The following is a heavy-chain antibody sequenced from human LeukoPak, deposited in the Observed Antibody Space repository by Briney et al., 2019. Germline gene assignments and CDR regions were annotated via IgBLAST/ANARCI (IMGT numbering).Heavy chain of an antibody. CDR3: ARRSGIAVAGAFDY. CDR1: GFSFSTYW. J-gene: IGHJ4*02. D-gene: IGHD6-19*01. Sequence: TGGSLRLSCEASGFSFSTYWMSWVRQAPGKGLEWVSSISGFGENTYYADSVKGRFTISRDNSKNTLYLQMNSLRAEDTAVYYCARRSGIAVAGAFDYWGQGTLVTVSS. V-gene: IGHV3-23*01. CDR2: ISGFGENT.